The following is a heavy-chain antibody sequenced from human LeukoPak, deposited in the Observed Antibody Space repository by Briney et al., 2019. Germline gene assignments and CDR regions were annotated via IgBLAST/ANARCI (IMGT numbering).Heavy chain of an antibody. CDR2: IIPILGIA. CDR3: ASAPREVDCGGDCYSDY. Sequence: ASVKVSCKASGGTFSSYAISWVRQAPGQGLEWMGRIIPILGIANYAQKFQGRVTITADKSTSTAYMELSSLRSEDTAVYYCASAPREVDCGGDCYSDYWGQGTLVTVSS. D-gene: IGHD2-21*02. J-gene: IGHJ4*02. CDR1: GGTFSSYA. V-gene: IGHV1-69*04.